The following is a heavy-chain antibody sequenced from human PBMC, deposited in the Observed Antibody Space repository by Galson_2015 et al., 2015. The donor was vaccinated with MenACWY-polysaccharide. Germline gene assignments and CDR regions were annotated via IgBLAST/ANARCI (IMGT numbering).Heavy chain of an antibody. Sequence: SETLSLTCTVSGASISNYYWTWIRQPAGKGLEWIGRVYASGSTNSNPSLKSRLTMSVDTSKNQFSLRLSSVTAADTAVYYCARGRGGQWPRYSMDVWGQGTTVTVSS. D-gene: IGHD6-19*01. J-gene: IGHJ6*02. CDR2: VYASGST. V-gene: IGHV4-4*07. CDR1: GASISNYY. CDR3: ARGRGGQWPRYSMDV.